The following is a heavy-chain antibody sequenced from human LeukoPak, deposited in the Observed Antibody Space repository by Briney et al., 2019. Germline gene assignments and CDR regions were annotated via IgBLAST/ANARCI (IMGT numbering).Heavy chain of an antibody. Sequence: GESLKISCKGAGYSFTTPWIGWVRQMPGKGLEWMGIIYPGDSDTRYSPSFQGHVTISADKSISTAYLQWSSLKALDTAMYYCARLARIAVAGTLIWGAFHIWGRGTMVTVSS. CDR3: ARLARIAVAGTLIWGAFHI. V-gene: IGHV5-51*01. J-gene: IGHJ3*02. CDR1: GYSFTTPW. CDR2: IYPGDSDT. D-gene: IGHD6-19*01.